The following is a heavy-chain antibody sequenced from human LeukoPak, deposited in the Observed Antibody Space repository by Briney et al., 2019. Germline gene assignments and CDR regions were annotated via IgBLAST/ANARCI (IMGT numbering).Heavy chain of an antibody. V-gene: IGHV1-2*02. CDR2: INPNSGGT. CDR1: GYTFTDYY. J-gene: IGHJ3*02. CDR3: ARDCSGGSCRAHGAFDI. Sequence: ASVKVSCKTSGYTFTDYYIHWVRQAPGQGLEWMGWINPNSGGTNYAQKFQGRVTMTRDTSISTAYMELSRLRSDDTAVYYCARDCSGGSCRAHGAFDIWGQGTMVTVSS. D-gene: IGHD2-15*01.